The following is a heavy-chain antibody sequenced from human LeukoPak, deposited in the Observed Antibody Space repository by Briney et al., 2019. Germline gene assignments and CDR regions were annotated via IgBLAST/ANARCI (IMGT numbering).Heavy chain of an antibody. V-gene: IGHV1-69*13. D-gene: IGHD4-23*01. Sequence: ASVKVSCKASGGTFSSYAISWVRQAPGQGLEWMGGIIPIFGTANYAQKFQGRVTITADESTSTAYMELSSLRSEDTAVYYCARDGGDSNYGGNSYFDYWGQGTLVTVSS. J-gene: IGHJ4*02. CDR2: IIPIFGTA. CDR3: ARDGGDSNYGGNSYFDY. CDR1: GGTFSSYA.